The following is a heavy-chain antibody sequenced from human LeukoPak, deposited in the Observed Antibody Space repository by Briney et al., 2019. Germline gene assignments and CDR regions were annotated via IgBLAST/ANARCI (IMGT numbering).Heavy chain of an antibody. D-gene: IGHD3-3*01. CDR3: AREDRVYDFWSGKSSYYYYYMDV. V-gene: IGHV3-48*01. CDR1: GFTFSSYS. Sequence: GGSLRLSCAASGFTFSSYSMNWVRQAPGKGLEWVSYISSSSSTIYYADSVKGRFTISRDNAKNSLYLQMNSLRAEDTAVYYCAREDRVYDFWSGKSSYYYYYMDVWGKGTTVTVSS. J-gene: IGHJ6*03. CDR2: ISSSSSTI.